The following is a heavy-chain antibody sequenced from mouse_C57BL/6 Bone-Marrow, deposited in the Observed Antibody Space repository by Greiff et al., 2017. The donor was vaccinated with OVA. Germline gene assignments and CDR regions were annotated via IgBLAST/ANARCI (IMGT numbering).Heavy chain of an antibody. Sequence: DVHLVESGGGLVQPGGSLKLSCAASGFTFSDYYMYWVRQTPEKRLEWVAYISNGGGSTYYPDTVKGRFTISRDNAKNTLYLQMSRLKSEDTAMYYCARHYYYGKDWYFDVWGTGTTVTVSS. CDR1: GFTFSDYY. CDR2: ISNGGGST. J-gene: IGHJ1*03. CDR3: ARHYYYGKDWYFDV. V-gene: IGHV5-12*01. D-gene: IGHD1-1*01.